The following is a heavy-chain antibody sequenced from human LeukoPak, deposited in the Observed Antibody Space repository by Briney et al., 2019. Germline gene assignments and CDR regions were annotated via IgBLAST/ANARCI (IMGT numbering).Heavy chain of an antibody. CDR2: IIGIGGST. J-gene: IGHJ4*02. Sequence: AGSLRLSCADSAFTFSNFAMRWVRQAPGKGRGWVSAIIGIGGSTYYADSVKGRFTISRDNSKNTLYLQMNSMRAEDTAVYYCAKERDRSGYFDYWGQGTLVTVSS. CDR1: AFTFSNFA. CDR3: AKERDRSGYFDY. D-gene: IGHD3-22*01. V-gene: IGHV3-23*01.